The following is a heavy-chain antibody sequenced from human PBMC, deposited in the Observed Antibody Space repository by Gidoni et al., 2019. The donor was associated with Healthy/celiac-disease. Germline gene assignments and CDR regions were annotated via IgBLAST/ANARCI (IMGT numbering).Heavy chain of an antibody. CDR2: IYYSGTT. D-gene: IGHD6-19*01. V-gene: IGHV4-59*01. CDR3: ARDRGWVSH. Sequence: QVQLQESGPGLVKPSETLSPTCTVSGGSISSYYWSWIRQTQGNGLEWIGYIYYSGTTHYNPSLKSRVTISVDTSKNQFSLKLSSVTAADTAVYYCARDRGWVSHWGQGNLVTVSS. CDR1: GGSISSYY. J-gene: IGHJ4*02.